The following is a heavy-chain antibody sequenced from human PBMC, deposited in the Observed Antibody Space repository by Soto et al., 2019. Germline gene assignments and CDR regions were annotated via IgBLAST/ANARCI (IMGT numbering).Heavy chain of an antibody. CDR1: GGSISSDY. V-gene: IGHV4-4*07. CDR3: AKDPSSYYLFYGFDV. D-gene: IGHD3-16*02. CDR2: IHSSGRT. Sequence: SETLSLTCTVSGGSISSDYCNWIRHPAGKGLEWIGRIHSSGRTSYNPSLKSRVTMSLDKSNNQFSLKLSSVTAADTAVYYCAKDPSSYYLFYGFDVWGHGTTVTVSS. J-gene: IGHJ6*02.